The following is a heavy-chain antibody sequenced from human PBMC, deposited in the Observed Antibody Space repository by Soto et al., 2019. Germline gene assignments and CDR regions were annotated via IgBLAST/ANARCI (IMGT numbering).Heavy chain of an antibody. CDR1: GGSISSGAYY. CDR2: IYYSGST. V-gene: IGHV4-31*03. D-gene: IGHD3-22*01. J-gene: IGHJ4*02. CDR3: ARANYFDSSGPFDY. Sequence: PSETLSLTCTVPGGSISSGAYYWSWIRQHPGKGLEWIGYIYYSGSTYYNPSLESRVTLSVDTSRKQFSLKVSSVTAADTAVYYCARANYFDSSGPFDYWGPGTLVTVSS.